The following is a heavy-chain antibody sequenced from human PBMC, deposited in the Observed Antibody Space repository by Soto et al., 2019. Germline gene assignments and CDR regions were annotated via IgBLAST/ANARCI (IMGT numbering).Heavy chain of an antibody. V-gene: IGHV3-48*02. CDR2: ISSRSYTI. J-gene: IGHJ6*02. CDR3: ARGGRSSDNGMDV. Sequence: EVQLVESGVGLVQPGGSLRLSCAASGFSFSTYSMNWVSQAPGKGLEWVSYISSRSYTIYYIDSVKGRFTISRDNAKSSLYLQMNSLRDEDTAVYYCARGGRSSDNGMDVWGQGTTVTVSS. CDR1: GFSFSTYS. D-gene: IGHD3-16*01.